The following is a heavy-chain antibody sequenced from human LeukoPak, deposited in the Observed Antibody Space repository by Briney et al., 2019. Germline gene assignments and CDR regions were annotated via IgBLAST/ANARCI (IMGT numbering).Heavy chain of an antibody. D-gene: IGHD1-14*01. J-gene: IGHJ4*02. CDR2: IYSGGGT. Sequence: PGGSLRLSCAASGLTVSSNSMSWVRQAPGKGLDWVSFIYSGGGTYYADSVKGRFTISRDNSKKTLYLQMNSLRAEDTAVYYCARVNSGSPGRNDYWGQGTLVTVSS. CDR1: GLTVSSNS. CDR3: ARVNSGSPGRNDY. V-gene: IGHV3-53*01.